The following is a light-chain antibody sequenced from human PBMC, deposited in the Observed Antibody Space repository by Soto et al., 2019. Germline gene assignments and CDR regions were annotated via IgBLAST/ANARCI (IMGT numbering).Light chain of an antibody. CDR1: QSISVR. Sequence: DVQMTQSPSTLSASVGDRVTITCRASQSISVRLAWYQQKPGKAPNLLIYDAAALNSGVPSRFSGSASGTEFSLTISSLQPDDFGTYYCQQYLSFPRTFGQGTKLE. J-gene: IGKJ2*01. CDR2: DAA. CDR3: QQYLSFPRT. V-gene: IGKV1-5*01.